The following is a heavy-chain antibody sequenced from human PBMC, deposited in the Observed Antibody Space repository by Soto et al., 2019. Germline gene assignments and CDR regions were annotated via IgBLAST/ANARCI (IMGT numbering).Heavy chain of an antibody. CDR1: GGSISSGDYY. J-gene: IGHJ5*02. V-gene: IGHV4-30-4*01. CDR2: IYYSGST. CDR3: ATVVWGSYRPSFNWFDP. D-gene: IGHD3-16*02. Sequence: QVQLQESGPGLVKPSQTLSLTCTVSGGSISSGDYYWSWIRQPPGKGLEWIGYIYYSGSTYYNPSLKSRVTISVDTSKNQFSLKLSSVTAADTAVYYCATVVWGSYRPSFNWFDPWGQGTLVTVSS.